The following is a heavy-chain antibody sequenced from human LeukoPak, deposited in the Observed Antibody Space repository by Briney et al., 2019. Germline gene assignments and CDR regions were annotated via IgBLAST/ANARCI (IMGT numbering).Heavy chain of an antibody. CDR2: IYPGDSDT. CDR3: ARRDIVVVPAAQYNWFDP. V-gene: IGHV5-51*01. CDR1: GYSFTSYW. Sequence: GESLKISCKGSGYSFTSYWIGWVRQMPGKGLEWMGIIYPGDSDTRYSPSFQGQVTISADKSISTAYLQWSSLKASDTAMYYCARRDIVVVPAAQYNWFDPWGQGTLVTVSS. D-gene: IGHD2-2*01. J-gene: IGHJ5*02.